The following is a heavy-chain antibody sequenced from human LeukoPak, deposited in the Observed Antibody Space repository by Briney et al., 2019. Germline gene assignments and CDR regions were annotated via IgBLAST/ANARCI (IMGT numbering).Heavy chain of an antibody. D-gene: IGHD3-10*01. CDR1: GGSISSYY. V-gene: IGHV4-59*01. Sequence: PSETLSLTCTVSGGSISSYYWSWIRQPPGKGLEWIGYIYYSGSTNYNPSLKSRVTISVDTSKNQFSLKLSSVTAADTAVYYCARVVPAAIGWFGELLGRFDPWGQGTLVTVSS. CDR2: IYYSGST. J-gene: IGHJ5*02. CDR3: ARVVPAAIGWFGELLGRFDP.